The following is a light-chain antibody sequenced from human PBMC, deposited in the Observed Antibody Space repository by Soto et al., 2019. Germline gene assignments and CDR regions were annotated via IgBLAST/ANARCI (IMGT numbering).Light chain of an antibody. CDR3: AAWDVSLVV. CDR1: SSNIGTNT. CDR2: SDN. V-gene: IGLV1-44*01. J-gene: IGLJ2*01. Sequence: QSVLTQPPSASGTPGQRVTISCSGSSSNIGTNTVTWYQQLPGAAPKLLIYSDNQRASGVPDRFSGSKSGTSASLAISGLQSEDEAEYYCAAWDVSLVVFGGGTKLTVL.